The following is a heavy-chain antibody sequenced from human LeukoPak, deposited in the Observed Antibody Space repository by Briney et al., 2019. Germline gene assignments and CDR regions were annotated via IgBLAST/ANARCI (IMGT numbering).Heavy chain of an antibody. J-gene: IGHJ4*02. CDR3: AKRRISSSTEFDY. CDR1: GGSVSNND. CDR2: ISGSGGST. Sequence: GGSLRLSCAAYGGSVSNNDMAWVRQAPGKGLEWVSAISGSGGSTYYADSVKGRFTISRDNSKNTLYLQMNSLRAEDTAVYYCAKRRISSSTEFDYWGQGTLVTVSS. D-gene: IGHD2-2*01. V-gene: IGHV3-23*01.